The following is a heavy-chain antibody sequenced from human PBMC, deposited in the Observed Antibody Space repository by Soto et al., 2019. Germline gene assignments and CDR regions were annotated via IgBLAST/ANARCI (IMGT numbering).Heavy chain of an antibody. CDR3: ERVSYYGSGSISYYYGMDV. V-gene: IGHV3-53*01. D-gene: IGHD3-10*01. Sequence: GGSLRLSCAASGFTVSSNYMSWVRQAPGKGLEGVSGIYSGGNTYYADSVKGRFTISRDNSKNTLYLQMNSLRAEDTAVYYCERVSYYGSGSISYYYGMDVWGQGTTVTVSS. CDR2: IYSGGNT. CDR1: GFTVSSNY. J-gene: IGHJ6*02.